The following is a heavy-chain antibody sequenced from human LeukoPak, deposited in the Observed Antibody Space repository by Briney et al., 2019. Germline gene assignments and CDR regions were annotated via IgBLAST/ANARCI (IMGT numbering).Heavy chain of an antibody. Sequence: SETLSLTCAVYGGSFSGYYWSWIRQPPGKGLEWIGEINHSGSTNYNPSLKSRVTISVDTSKNQFSLKLSSVTAADTAVYYCARDRVGATEYWGQGTLVTVSS. CDR3: ARDRVGATEY. D-gene: IGHD1-26*01. J-gene: IGHJ4*02. CDR2: INHSGST. CDR1: GGSFSGYY. V-gene: IGHV4-34*01.